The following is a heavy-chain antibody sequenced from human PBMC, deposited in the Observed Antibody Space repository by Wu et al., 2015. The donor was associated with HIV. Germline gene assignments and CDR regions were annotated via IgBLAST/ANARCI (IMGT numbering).Heavy chain of an antibody. Sequence: QVQLVQSGVEMKKPGSSVKVTCKASGGTFSSSAISWVRQAPGQGLEWMGRIIPVFGTTGYAQKFQGRVTIKAEESTTTVYMELNSLTSEDTAIYYCARDNPLRHFLDYWGQGVMVTVSS. CDR3: ARDNPLRHFLDY. J-gene: IGHJ4*02. CDR2: IIPVFGTT. V-gene: IGHV1-69*13. CDR1: GGTFSSSA. D-gene: IGHD5/OR15-5a*01.